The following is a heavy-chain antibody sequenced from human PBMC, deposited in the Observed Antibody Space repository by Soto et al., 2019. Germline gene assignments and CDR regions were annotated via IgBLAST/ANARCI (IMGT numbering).Heavy chain of an antibody. Sequence: QVQLVESGGGVVQPGRSLRLSCAASGFTFSSYGMHWVRQAPGKGLEWVAVISYDGSNKYYADSVKGRFTISRDNSKNTLYLKMNSLRAEDTAVYYCAKTYSYDSSGYSLYYWGQGTLVTVSS. CDR3: AKTYSYDSSGYSLYY. J-gene: IGHJ4*02. V-gene: IGHV3-30*18. D-gene: IGHD3-22*01. CDR2: ISYDGSNK. CDR1: GFTFSSYG.